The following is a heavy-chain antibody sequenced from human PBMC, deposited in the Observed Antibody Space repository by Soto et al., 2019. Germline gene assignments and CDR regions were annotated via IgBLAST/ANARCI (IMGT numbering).Heavy chain of an antibody. CDR2: ISPFFGTT. CDR3: ARQVVTETTWGSFDS. D-gene: IGHD2-21*02. J-gene: IGHJ4*02. Sequence: QVHLVQSGADGRKSGSSVRVSCTASGGGTLSNDAISWVRQAPGQGLEWLGRISPFFGTTDYSQSFQGRLTMTADASTGTVYMDLRSLNSDDTAVYYCARQVVTETTWGSFDSWGQGTLVTVSS. CDR1: GGGTLSNDA. V-gene: IGHV1-69*01.